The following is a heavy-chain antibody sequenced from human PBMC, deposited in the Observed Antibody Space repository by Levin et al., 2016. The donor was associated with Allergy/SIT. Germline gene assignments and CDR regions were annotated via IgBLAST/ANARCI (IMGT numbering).Heavy chain of an antibody. J-gene: IGHJ4*02. Sequence: WIRQPPGKGLEWVSYISSSSSTIYYADSVKGRFTISRDNAKNSLYLQMNSLRDEDTAVYYCARGKMTEDITIFGVVIRAAFDYWGQGTLVTVSS. CDR3: ARGKMTEDITIFGVVIRAAFDY. CDR2: ISSSSSTI. V-gene: IGHV3-48*02. D-gene: IGHD3-3*01.